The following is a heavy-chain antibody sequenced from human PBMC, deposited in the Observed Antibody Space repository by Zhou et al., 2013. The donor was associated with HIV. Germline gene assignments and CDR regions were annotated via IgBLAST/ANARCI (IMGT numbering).Heavy chain of an antibody. D-gene: IGHD5-12*01. CDR3: ARDEMATPLGYYYMDV. CDR2: INPSGGST. Sequence: QVQLVQSGADVKKPGASVKVSCRASGYTFTNYALHWVRQAPGQGLEWMGIINPSGGSTRYAQKFQGRVTMTRDTSTSTVYMELSSLRSEDTAVYYCARDEMATPLGYYYMDVWGKGTTVTVSS. J-gene: IGHJ6*03. CDR1: GYTFTNYA. V-gene: IGHV1-46*01.